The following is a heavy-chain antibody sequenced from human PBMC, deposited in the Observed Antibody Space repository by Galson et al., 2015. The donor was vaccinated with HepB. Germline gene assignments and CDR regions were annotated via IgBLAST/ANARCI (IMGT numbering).Heavy chain of an antibody. Sequence: SETLSLTCAVYGGSFSGYYWSWIRQPPGKGLEWIGEINHSGSTNYNPSLKSRVTISVDTSKNQFSLKLSSVTAADTAVYYCARGSGYWRGGSCPNRRTDYWGQGTLVTVSS. CDR2: INHSGST. CDR3: ARGSGYWRGGSCPNRRTDY. D-gene: IGHD2-15*01. J-gene: IGHJ4*02. CDR1: GGSFSGYY. V-gene: IGHV4-34*01.